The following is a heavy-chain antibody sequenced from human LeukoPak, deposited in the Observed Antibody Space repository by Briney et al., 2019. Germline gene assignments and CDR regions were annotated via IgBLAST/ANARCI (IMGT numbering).Heavy chain of an antibody. D-gene: IGHD3-3*01. V-gene: IGHV4-31*03. CDR1: GGSISSGGYY. Sequence: SETLSLTCTVSGGSISSGGYYWSWIRQHPGKGLEWIGCIYYSGSTYYNPSLKSRVTISVDTSKNQFSLKLSSVTAADTAVYYCARGVPYYDFWSGYLRPGYYYGMDVWGQGTTVTVSS. J-gene: IGHJ6*02. CDR3: ARGVPYYDFWSGYLRPGYYYGMDV. CDR2: IYYSGST.